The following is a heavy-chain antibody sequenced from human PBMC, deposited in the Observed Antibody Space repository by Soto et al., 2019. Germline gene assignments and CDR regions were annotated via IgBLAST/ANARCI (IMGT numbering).Heavy chain of an antibody. J-gene: IGHJ5*02. Sequence: PSETLSLTCTVSGGSISSGDYYWSWIRQPPGKGLEWIGYIYYSGSTYYNPSLKSRVTISVDTSKNQFSLKLSSVTAADTAVYYCAREPAGEYQLLDARFDPWGQGTLVTVSS. V-gene: IGHV4-30-4*01. CDR3: AREPAGEYQLLDARFDP. D-gene: IGHD2-2*01. CDR1: GGSISSGDYY. CDR2: IYYSGST.